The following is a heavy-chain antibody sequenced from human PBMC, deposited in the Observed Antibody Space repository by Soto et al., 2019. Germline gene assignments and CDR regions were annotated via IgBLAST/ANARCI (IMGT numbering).Heavy chain of an antibody. CDR2: LSVTCGTT. D-gene: IGHD1-26*01. CDR3: AKGVSCSPAYYFAS. CDR1: GFTFSSYA. J-gene: IGHJ4*02. V-gene: IGHV3-23*01. Sequence: EAWLLESGGGSVQVGGSQRLSCRASGFTFSSYAMAWVRRAPGKGLEWVAGLSVTCGTTYYADSVKGRCIVSRDNSENTRYLEMDSLRDEDTAVYYCAKGVSCSPAYYFASWGQGSLVTVSS.